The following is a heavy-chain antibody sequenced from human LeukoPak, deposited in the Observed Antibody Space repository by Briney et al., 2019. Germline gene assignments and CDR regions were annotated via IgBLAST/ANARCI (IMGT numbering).Heavy chain of an antibody. CDR1: GFTFDDYA. CDR3: AKVGGSSWQSYYFDY. V-gene: IGHV3-9*01. J-gene: IGHJ4*02. D-gene: IGHD6-13*01. Sequence: GGSLRLSCAASGFTFDDYAMHWVRQAPGKGLEWVSGISWNSGSIGYADSVKGRFTISRDNAKNSLYLQMNSLRAEDTALCYCAKVGGSSWQSYYFDYWGQGTLVTVSS. CDR2: ISWNSGSI.